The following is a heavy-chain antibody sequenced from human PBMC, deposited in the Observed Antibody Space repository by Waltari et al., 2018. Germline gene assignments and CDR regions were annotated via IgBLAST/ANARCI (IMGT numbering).Heavy chain of an antibody. Sequence: EVQLLESGGGLVQPGGYLRLSWAASGITFSSDAMSWVREAPGKALGWVSAISGRGGSTYYADSVKGRFTISRDNSKNTLYLQMNSLRAEDTAVYYCARDANSWQWLATRVGYYFDYWGQGTLVTVSS. CDR2: ISGRGGST. V-gene: IGHV3-23*01. J-gene: IGHJ4*02. CDR1: GITFSSDA. D-gene: IGHD6-19*01. CDR3: ARDANSWQWLATRVGYYFDY.